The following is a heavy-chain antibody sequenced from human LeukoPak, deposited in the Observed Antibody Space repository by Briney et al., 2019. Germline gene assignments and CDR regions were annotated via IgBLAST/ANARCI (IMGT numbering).Heavy chain of an antibody. CDR2: INHSGST. J-gene: IGHJ4*02. CDR1: GGSFSGYY. CDR3: ARDSSGWWVY. D-gene: IGHD6-19*01. V-gene: IGHV4-34*01. Sequence: SETLSLTCAVYGGSFSGYYWSWIRQPPGKGLEWIGEINHSGSTNYNPSLKSRVTISVDTSKNQFSLKLSSVTAADTAVYYCARDSSGWWVYWGQGTLVTVSS.